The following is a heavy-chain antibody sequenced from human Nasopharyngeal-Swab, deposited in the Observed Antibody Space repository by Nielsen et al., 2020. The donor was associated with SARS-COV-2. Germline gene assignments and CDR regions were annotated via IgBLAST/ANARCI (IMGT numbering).Heavy chain of an antibody. V-gene: IGHV3-33*05. Sequence: WIRQPPGKGLEWVAFIAHDASNEYYGDSVKGRFTISRDNAKNSLYLQMNSLRAEDTAVYYCAREMGEFDYWGQGTLVTVSS. J-gene: IGHJ4*02. D-gene: IGHD2-21*01. CDR2: IAHDASNE. CDR3: AREMGEFDY.